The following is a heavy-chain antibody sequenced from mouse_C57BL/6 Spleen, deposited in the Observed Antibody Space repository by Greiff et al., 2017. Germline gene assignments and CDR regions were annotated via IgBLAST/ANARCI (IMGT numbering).Heavy chain of an antibody. CDR3: ARPYYGSSHAWFAY. Sequence: EVMLVESGGGLVKPGGSLKLSCAASGFTFSDYGMHWVRQAPEKGLEWVAYISRGSSTIYYADTVKGRFTLSRDNAKNTLFLQMTSLRSEDTAMYYCARPYYGSSHAWFAYWGQGTLVTVSA. CDR1: GFTFSDYG. J-gene: IGHJ3*01. CDR2: ISRGSSTI. D-gene: IGHD1-1*01. V-gene: IGHV5-17*01.